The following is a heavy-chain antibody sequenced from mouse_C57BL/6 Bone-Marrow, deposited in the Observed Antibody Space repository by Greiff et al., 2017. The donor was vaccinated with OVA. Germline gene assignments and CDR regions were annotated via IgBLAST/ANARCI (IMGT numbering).Heavy chain of an antibody. CDR1: GYTFTSYW. Sequence: QVQLQQPGTELVKPGASVKLSCKASGYTFTSYWMHWVKQRPGQGLEWIGNINPSNGGTNYNEKFKSTATLTVDKSSSTAYMQLSSLTSEDSAVYYCAREDGYDGGAWFAYWGQGTLVTVSA. CDR2: INPSNGGT. V-gene: IGHV1-53*01. D-gene: IGHD2-2*01. CDR3: AREDGYDGGAWFAY. J-gene: IGHJ3*01.